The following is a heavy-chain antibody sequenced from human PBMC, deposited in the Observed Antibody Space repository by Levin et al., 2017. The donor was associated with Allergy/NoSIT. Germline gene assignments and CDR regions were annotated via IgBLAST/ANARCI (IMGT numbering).Heavy chain of an antibody. J-gene: IGHJ6*02. Sequence: GGSLRLSCAASGFTFNTYAMSWVRQAPGKGLEWVSTISGGGGSTYYADSVKGRFTISRDNSQNTLNLQMNSLRAEDTALYYCAKGVYNWGLRYYYGDGMDVWGQGTTVTVSS. CDR3: AKGVYNWGLRYYYGDGMDV. D-gene: IGHD1-1*01. V-gene: IGHV3-23*01. CDR1: GFTFNTYA. CDR2: ISGGGGST.